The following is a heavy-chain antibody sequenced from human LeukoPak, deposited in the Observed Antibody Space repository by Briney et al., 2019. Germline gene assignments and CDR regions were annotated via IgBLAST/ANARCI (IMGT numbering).Heavy chain of an antibody. V-gene: IGHV3-21*01. CDR2: ISSSSSYI. J-gene: IGHJ4*02. CDR1: GFTFSSYS. D-gene: IGHD3-3*01. CDR3: ARVSGFWSGYCFDY. Sequence: GGARRLSCAASGFTFSSYSMNWVRQAPGKGLEWVSSISSSSSYIYYADSVKGRFTISRDNAKNSLYLQMNSLRAEDPAVYYCARVSGFWSGYCFDYWGQGTLVTVSS.